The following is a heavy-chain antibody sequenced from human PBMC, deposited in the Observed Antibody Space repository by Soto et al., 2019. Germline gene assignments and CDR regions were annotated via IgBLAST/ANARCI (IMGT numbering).Heavy chain of an antibody. CDR1: GGSISSSYW. CDR3: VTSLNYDFWRDGGRHYYFDY. J-gene: IGHJ4*02. CDR2: IYHSGST. D-gene: IGHD3-3*01. Sequence: LSLTCAVSGGSISSSYWWNWVRQPPGKGLEWIGKIYHSGSTNYNPSLKNRVTISVDKSNNQFSLRLSSVTAADTAVYFCVTSLNYDFWRDGGRHYYFDYWGQGTLVTVS. V-gene: IGHV4-4*01.